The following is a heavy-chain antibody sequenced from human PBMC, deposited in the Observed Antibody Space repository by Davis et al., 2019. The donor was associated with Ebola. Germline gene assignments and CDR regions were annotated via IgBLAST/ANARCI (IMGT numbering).Heavy chain of an antibody. CDR1: GYTFTNYY. Sequence: AASVKVSCKASGYTFTNYYMHWVRQAPGQGLEWMGMINPNDGRTIYAQKFQGRVTVTRDTSTTTVYMDLSSLRAEDTAVYYCARDTAMAYWGQGTLVTVSS. J-gene: IGHJ4*02. V-gene: IGHV1-46*01. CDR3: ARDTAMAY. D-gene: IGHD5-18*01. CDR2: INPNDGRT.